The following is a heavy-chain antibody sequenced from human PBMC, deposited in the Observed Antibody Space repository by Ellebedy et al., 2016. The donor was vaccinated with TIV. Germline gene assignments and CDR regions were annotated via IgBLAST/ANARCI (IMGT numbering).Heavy chain of an antibody. J-gene: IGHJ4*02. D-gene: IGHD6-13*01. CDR2: ISSSSSTI. V-gene: IGHV3-48*02. Sequence: GESLKTSXAASGFTFSSYSMNWVRQAPGKGLEWVSYISSSSSTIYYADSVKGRFTISRDNAKNSLYLQMNSLRDEDTAVYYCARDRGAAADPFFDYWGQGTLVTVSS. CDR1: GFTFSSYS. CDR3: ARDRGAAADPFFDY.